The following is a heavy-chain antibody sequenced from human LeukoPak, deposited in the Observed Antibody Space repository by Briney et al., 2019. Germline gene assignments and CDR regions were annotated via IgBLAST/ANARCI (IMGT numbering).Heavy chain of an antibody. Sequence: SETLSLTCTVSGGSISSYYWSWIRQPPGKGLEWIGYIYYSGSTNYNPSLKSRVTISVDTSKKRFSLKLSSVTAADTAVYYCAGGEYSSSWTSMDVWGQGTTVTVSS. J-gene: IGHJ6*02. CDR2: IYYSGST. CDR1: GGSISSYY. D-gene: IGHD6-13*01. CDR3: AGGEYSSSWTSMDV. V-gene: IGHV4-59*08.